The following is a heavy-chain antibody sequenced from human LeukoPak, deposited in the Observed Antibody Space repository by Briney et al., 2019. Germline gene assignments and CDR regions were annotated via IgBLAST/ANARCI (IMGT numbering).Heavy chain of an antibody. Sequence: GGSLRLSCTASGFTFGDYAMSWVRQAPGKELEWVGFIRSKAYGGTTEYAASVKGRFTISRDDSKSIAYLQMNSLKTEDTAVYYCTRDRYSAAHDYWGQGTLVTVSS. D-gene: IGHD6-6*01. CDR3: TRDRYSAAHDY. CDR1: GFTFGDYA. J-gene: IGHJ4*02. CDR2: IRSKAYGGTT. V-gene: IGHV3-49*04.